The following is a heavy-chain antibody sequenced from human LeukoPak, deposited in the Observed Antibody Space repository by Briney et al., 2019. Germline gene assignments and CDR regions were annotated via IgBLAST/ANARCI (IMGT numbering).Heavy chain of an antibody. J-gene: IGHJ3*02. D-gene: IGHD3-10*01. V-gene: IGHV4-34*01. CDR2: INHSGST. Sequence: SETLSLTCAVYGGSFSGYYWSWIRQPPGKGLEWIGEINHSGSTNYNPSLKSRVTISVDTSKNQFSLKLSSVTAADTAVYYCARVQMRGYYGSGSYFNAFDIWGQGPMVTVSS. CDR1: GGSFSGYY. CDR3: ARVQMRGYYGSGSYFNAFDI.